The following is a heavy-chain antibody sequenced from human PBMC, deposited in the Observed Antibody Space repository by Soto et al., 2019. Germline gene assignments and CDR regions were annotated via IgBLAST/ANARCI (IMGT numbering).Heavy chain of an antibody. D-gene: IGHD3-10*01. Sequence: EVQLVESGGGLVQPGGSLKLSCAASGFTFSGSAMHWVRQASGKGLEWVGRIRSKANSYATAYAASVKGRFTISRDDSKNTAYLQMNSLKTEDTAVDYCTVGLLWFGAYWGQGTLVTVSS. CDR1: GFTFSGSA. CDR2: IRSKANSYAT. CDR3: TVGLLWFGAY. V-gene: IGHV3-73*02. J-gene: IGHJ4*02.